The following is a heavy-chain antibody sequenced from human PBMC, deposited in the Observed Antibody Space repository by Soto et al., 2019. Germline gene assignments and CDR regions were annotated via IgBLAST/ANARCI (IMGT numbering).Heavy chain of an antibody. CDR3: ARELEVRADGSGSYYNILDY. CDR2: IWYDGSNK. CDR1: GFTFSSYG. V-gene: IGHV3-33*01. J-gene: IGHJ4*02. Sequence: PGGSLRLSCAASGFTFSSYGMHWVRQAPGKGLEWVAVIWYDGSNKYYADSVKGRFTISRDNSKNTLYLQMNSLRAEDTGVYYCARELEVRADGSGSYYNILDYWGQGTLVTVSS. D-gene: IGHD3-10*01.